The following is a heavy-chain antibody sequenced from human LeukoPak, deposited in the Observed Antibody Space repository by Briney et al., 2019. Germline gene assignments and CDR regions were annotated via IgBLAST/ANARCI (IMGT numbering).Heavy chain of an antibody. CDR1: GGSISSGSYY. CDR2: IYYSGST. V-gene: IGHV4-39*01. CDR3: ARSITGTGVGY. J-gene: IGHJ4*02. Sequence: SETLSLTCTVSGGSISSGSYYWGWIRQPPGKGLEWIGSIYYSGSTYYNPSLKSRVTISVDTSKNQFSLKLSSVTAADTAVYYCARSITGTGVGYWGQGTLVTVSS. D-gene: IGHD1-20*01.